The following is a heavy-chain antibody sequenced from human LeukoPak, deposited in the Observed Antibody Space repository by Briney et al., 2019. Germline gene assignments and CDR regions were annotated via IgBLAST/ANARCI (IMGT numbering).Heavy chain of an antibody. CDR3: ARASHYDSSGYYFGY. CDR2: INWNGDST. D-gene: IGHD3-22*01. V-gene: IGHV3-20*04. Sequence: PGGSLRLSCAASGFTVSNNYMSWVRQAPGKGLDWVSVINWNGDSTGYADSVKGRFTISRDNAKNSLYLQMNSLRAEDTALYYCARASHYDSSGYYFGYWGQGTLVTVSS. J-gene: IGHJ4*02. CDR1: GFTVSNNY.